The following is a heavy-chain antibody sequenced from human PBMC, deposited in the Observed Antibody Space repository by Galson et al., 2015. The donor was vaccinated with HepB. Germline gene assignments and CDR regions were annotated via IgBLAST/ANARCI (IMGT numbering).Heavy chain of an antibody. CDR3: AKDSLLWHTGLDC. D-gene: IGHD3-10*01. CDR2: ISGSGNSI. CDR1: GFTFSGYS. Sequence: SLRLSCAVSGFTFSGYSMTWVRQAPGKGLEWVSSISGSGNSIYYSESVKGRITISRDNSKNTLYLQMNSLRGEDTAIYYCAKDSLLWHTGLDCWGRGILVTVSS. J-gene: IGHJ4*02. V-gene: IGHV3-23*01.